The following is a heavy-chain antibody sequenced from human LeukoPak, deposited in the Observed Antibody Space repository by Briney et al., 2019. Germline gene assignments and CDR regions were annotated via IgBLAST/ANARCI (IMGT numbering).Heavy chain of an antibody. CDR1: RFTFSSYG. CDR3: AKDRVVAAKAKDDAFDI. V-gene: IGHV3-30*02. J-gene: IGHJ3*02. D-gene: IGHD2-15*01. Sequence: HPGGSLRLSCAASRFTFSSYGMHWVRQAPGKGLEWVAFIRYDGSNKYYADSVKGRFTISRDNSKNTLYLQMNSLRAEDTAVYYCAKDRVVAAKAKDDAFDIWGQGTMVTVSS. CDR2: IRYDGSNK.